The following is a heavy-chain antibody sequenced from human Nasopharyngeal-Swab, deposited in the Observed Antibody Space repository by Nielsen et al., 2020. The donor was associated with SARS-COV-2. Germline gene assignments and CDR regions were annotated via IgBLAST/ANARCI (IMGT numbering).Heavy chain of an antibody. D-gene: IGHD2-2*01. CDR1: GSTFSTYW. CDR3: AAAAKGY. J-gene: IGHJ4*02. CDR2: INSDGSST. Sequence: GGSLRLSCAASGSTFSTYWMHWVRQAPGKGLVWVSRINSDGSSTNYADSVKGRFTISRDNAKNTLCLQMNSLRAEDTAVYYCAAAAKGYWGQGTLVTVSS. V-gene: IGHV3-74*01.